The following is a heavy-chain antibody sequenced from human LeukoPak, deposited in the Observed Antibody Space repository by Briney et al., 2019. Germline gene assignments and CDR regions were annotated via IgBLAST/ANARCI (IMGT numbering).Heavy chain of an antibody. J-gene: IGHJ6*02. CDR2: TYYTVST. D-gene: IGHD6-19*01. V-gene: IGHV4-59*01. Sequence: KTSQTLSLTCTVSGGSISSYYSSCIPQPPQKGLQCIGYTYYTVSTNYNPSPTSRVTISVDTSKNQFSLNLSSVTAADTAVYYCARGPSGWYLGYYYYYGMDVWGQGTTVTVSS. CDR1: GGSISSYY. CDR3: ARGPSGWYLGYYYYYGMDV.